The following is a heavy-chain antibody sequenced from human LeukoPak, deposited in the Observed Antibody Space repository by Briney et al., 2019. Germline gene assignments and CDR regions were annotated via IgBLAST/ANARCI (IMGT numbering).Heavy chain of an antibody. V-gene: IGHV5-51*01. D-gene: IGHD6-13*01. J-gene: IGHJ3*02. CDR3: ARPRIAAAGYAFDI. CDR2: IYVGDSDT. Sequence: GESLKISWKDSGYSFTNYWIGWVRQMPGKGLEWMGIIYVGDSDTRYSPSFQGQVTISADKSINTAYLQWSSLKASDTAMYYCARPRIAAAGYAFDIWGQGTMVTVSS. CDR1: GYSFTNYW.